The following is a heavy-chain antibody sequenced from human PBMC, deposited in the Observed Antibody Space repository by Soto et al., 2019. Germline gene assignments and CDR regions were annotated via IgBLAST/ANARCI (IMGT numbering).Heavy chain of an antibody. CDR1: NGSMSNSNW. J-gene: IGHJ6*03. V-gene: IGHV4-4*02. Sequence: QVQLQESGPGLVKPSGTLSLTCGVSNGSMSNSNWWSWVRQPPGKGLEWIGEIHHSGSTNFNPSLKSRVSISIDESKYLCSLTMSSVPAADTAVYFCARVLRVTLFREGNVDSYYMDVWGKGTMVTV. CDR3: ARVLRVTLFREGNVDSYYMDV. D-gene: IGHD3-3*01. CDR2: IHHSGST.